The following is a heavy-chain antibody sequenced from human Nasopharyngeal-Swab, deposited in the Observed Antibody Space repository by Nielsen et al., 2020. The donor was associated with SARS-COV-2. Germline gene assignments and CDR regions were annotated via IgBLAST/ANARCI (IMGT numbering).Heavy chain of an antibody. J-gene: IGHJ6*02. CDR2: IRSNAYGGTT. Sequence: GGSLRLSCTASGFTFGDYAMSWVRQAPGKGLEWVGFIRSNAYGGTTEYAASVKGRFTISRDDSKSIAYLQMNSLKTEDTAVYYCTLTGYSSGWSVYYYCGMDVWGQGTTVTVSS. D-gene: IGHD6-19*01. V-gene: IGHV3-49*04. CDR3: TLTGYSSGWSVYYYCGMDV. CDR1: GFTFGDYA.